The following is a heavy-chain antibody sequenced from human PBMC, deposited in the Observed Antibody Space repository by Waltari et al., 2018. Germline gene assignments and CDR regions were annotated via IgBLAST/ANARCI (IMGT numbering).Heavy chain of an antibody. CDR2: NNNDGNEP. J-gene: IGHJ5*02. CDR1: GFTFSDNW. V-gene: IGHV3-74*01. D-gene: IGHD2-2*01. Sequence: EMKMVESGGGLVQPGGSLRLSCATSGFTFSDNWLHWVRQAPGKGLVWVTHNNNDGNEPTYADSVKGGFTSSRDNAKNTLYLQMNSLTAEDTAVYYCTTDMPNTRFDPWGQGSLVTVSS. CDR3: TTDMPNTRFDP.